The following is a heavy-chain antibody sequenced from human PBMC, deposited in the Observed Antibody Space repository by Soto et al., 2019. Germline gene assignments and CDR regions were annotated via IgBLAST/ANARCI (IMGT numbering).Heavy chain of an antibody. Sequence: ASVKVSCKASGYTFTSYGISWVRQAPGQGLEWMGRIIAYIGNTNYAQKLQGRVTITADKSTSTAYMELSSLRSEDTAVYYCAREVYYSDSSGVDYWGQGTLVTVSS. D-gene: IGHD3-22*01. J-gene: IGHJ4*02. CDR1: GYTFTSYG. CDR3: AREVYYSDSSGVDY. V-gene: IGHV1-18*01. CDR2: IIAYIGNT.